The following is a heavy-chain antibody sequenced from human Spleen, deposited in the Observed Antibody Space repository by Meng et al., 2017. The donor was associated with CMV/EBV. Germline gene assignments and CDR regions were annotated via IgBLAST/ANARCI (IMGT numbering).Heavy chain of an antibody. D-gene: IGHD3-10*01. J-gene: IGHJ5*02. Sequence: SGFTVPSSYMSWVRQAPGQGLEWVSVIYGGGSTYYADSVKGRFTISRDHSRNTLYLQMNSLRAEDTALYFCARDPPIYSGSGNFSGPWGQGTLVTVSS. CDR2: IYGGGST. V-gene: IGHV3-66*02. CDR3: ARDPPIYSGSGNFSGP. CDR1: GFTVPSSY.